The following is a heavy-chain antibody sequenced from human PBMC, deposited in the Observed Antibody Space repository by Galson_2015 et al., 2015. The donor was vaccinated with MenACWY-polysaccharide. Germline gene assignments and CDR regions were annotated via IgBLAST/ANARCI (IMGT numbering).Heavy chain of an antibody. J-gene: IGHJ1*01. V-gene: IGHV5-51*03. D-gene: IGHD3-10*01. Sequence: QSGAEVKKPGESLKISCTGLGYSFTSYWIGWVRQMPRKGLEWMGTIYPGGSDARLSPSFQGQVTMSVDKSISTAYLQWNSLKASDTAIYYCARITGGEYFQYWGQGALVTV. CDR1: GYSFTSYW. CDR3: ARITGGEYFQY. CDR2: IYPGGSDA.